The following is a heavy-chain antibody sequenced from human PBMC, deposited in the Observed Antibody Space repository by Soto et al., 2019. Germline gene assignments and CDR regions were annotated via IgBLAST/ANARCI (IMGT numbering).Heavy chain of an antibody. CDR1: GFTFSSYG. Sequence: QPGGSLRLSCAASGFTFSSYGMHWVRQAPGKGLEWVAVISYDGSNKYYADSVKGRFTISRDNSKNTLYLQMNSLRAEDTAVYYCAKGPTGYHDYWGQGTLVTVSS. V-gene: IGHV3-30*18. D-gene: IGHD2-2*01. J-gene: IGHJ4*02. CDR3: AKGPTGYHDY. CDR2: ISYDGSNK.